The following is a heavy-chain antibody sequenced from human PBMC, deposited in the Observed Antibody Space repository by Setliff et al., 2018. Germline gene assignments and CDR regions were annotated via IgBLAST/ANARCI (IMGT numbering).Heavy chain of an antibody. Sequence: ASETLSLTCTVSGASISSGFYYWSWIRQPAGKGLEWIGRIHSSGDTKYNPSLKTRVTIAVDTSKNQSSLKLNSATAADTAVYYCARATVGLATIIYFDSWGPGTLVTVSS. CDR3: ARATVGLATIIYFDS. V-gene: IGHV4-61*02. J-gene: IGHJ4*02. CDR2: IHSSGDT. D-gene: IGHD4-4*01. CDR1: GASISSGFYY.